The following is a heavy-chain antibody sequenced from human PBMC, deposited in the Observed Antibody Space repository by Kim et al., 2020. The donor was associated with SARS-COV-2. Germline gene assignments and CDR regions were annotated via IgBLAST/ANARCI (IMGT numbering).Heavy chain of an antibody. CDR3: AKDLRD. V-gene: IGHV3-23*01. Sequence: GSGGSTYYADSVKGRFTISRDNSKNTLYLQMNSLRAEDTAVYYCAKDLRDWGQGTLVTVSS. J-gene: IGHJ4*02. CDR2: GSGGST.